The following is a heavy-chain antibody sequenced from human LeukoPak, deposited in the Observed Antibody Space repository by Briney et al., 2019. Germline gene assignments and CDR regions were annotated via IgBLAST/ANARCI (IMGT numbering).Heavy chain of an antibody. V-gene: IGHV1-2*06. J-gene: IGHJ6*02. D-gene: IGHD6-6*01. CDR3: ARFIPIAARPFYYYGMDV. CDR1: GYTFTSYY. Sequence: ASVKVSCKASGYTFTSYYMHWVRQAPGQGLEWMGRINPNSGGTNYAQKFQGRVTMTRDTSISTAYMELSRLRSDDTAVYYCARFIPIAARPFYYYGMDVWGQGTTVTVSS. CDR2: INPNSGGT.